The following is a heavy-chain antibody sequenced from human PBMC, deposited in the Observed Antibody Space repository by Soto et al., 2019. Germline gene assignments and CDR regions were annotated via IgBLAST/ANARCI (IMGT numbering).Heavy chain of an antibody. Sequence: SVKVSCKASGGTFSSYAISWVRQAPGQGLEWMGGIIPIFGTANYAQKFQGRVTITADESTSTAYMELSSLRSEDTAVYYCARERVVVAATRNRTYYYGMDVWGQATTVTVSS. V-gene: IGHV1-69*13. CDR1: GGTFSSYA. CDR3: ARERVVVAATRNRTYYYGMDV. CDR2: IIPIFGTA. J-gene: IGHJ6*02. D-gene: IGHD2-15*01.